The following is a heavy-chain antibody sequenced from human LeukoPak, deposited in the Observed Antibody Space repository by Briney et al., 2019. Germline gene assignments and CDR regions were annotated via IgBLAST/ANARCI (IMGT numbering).Heavy chain of an antibody. V-gene: IGHV4-61*02. CDR2: IYTSGST. CDR1: GDSITSGNYY. D-gene: IGHD3-3*01. J-gene: IGHJ4*02. Sequence: PSETLSLTCSVSGDSITSGNYYWTWIRQPAGKGLEWIGLIYTSGSTKYNPSLKSRITISLDTSKNQSSLKLSSVTAADTAVYYCARAHYDFWSGYSDYWGQGTLVTVSS. CDR3: ARAHYDFWSGYSDY.